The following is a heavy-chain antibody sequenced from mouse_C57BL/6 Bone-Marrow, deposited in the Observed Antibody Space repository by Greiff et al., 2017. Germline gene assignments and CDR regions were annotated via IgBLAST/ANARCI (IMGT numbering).Heavy chain of an antibody. V-gene: IGHV1-64*01. D-gene: IGHD2-1*01. CDR3: ARRGGNYDYAMDY. Sequence: QVQLQQSGAELVKPGASVKLSCKASGYTFTSYWMHWVKQRPGQGLEWIGMIHPNSGSTNYNEKFKSKATLTVDKSSSTAYMQLSSLTSEDSAVYYCARRGGNYDYAMDYWGQGTSVTVSS. CDR1: GYTFTSYW. J-gene: IGHJ4*01. CDR2: IHPNSGST.